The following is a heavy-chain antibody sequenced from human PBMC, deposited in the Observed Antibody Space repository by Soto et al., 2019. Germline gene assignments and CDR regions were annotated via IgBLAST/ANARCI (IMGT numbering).Heavy chain of an antibody. V-gene: IGHV6-1*01. CDR2: TYLRYKWYN. J-gene: IGHJ3*01. Sequence: QIQLQQSGPGLVKPSQTLSLTCVLSGDSVSTNSATWNWSRQSPSIGLEWLGRTYLRYKWYNEYAVSVKSRLAIRTDTSNTLFSLPLSSVTPEDTAVSFCARAAVAFEAFDLWGQGTVVTVSS. CDR3: ARAAVAFEAFDL. CDR1: GDSVSTNSAT. D-gene: IGHD2-15*01.